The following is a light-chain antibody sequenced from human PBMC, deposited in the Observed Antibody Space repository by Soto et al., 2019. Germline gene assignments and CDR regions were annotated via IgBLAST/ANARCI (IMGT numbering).Light chain of an antibody. CDR3: CSYAGSYSYV. Sequence: QSALTQPRSVSGSPGQSVAISCTGTSSDVGGYNYVSWYQQHPGKAPKLMIYDVTKRPSGVPDRFSASKSGNTASLTISGLQADDEADYYCCSYAGSYSYVFGDGTKVTAL. CDR1: SSDVGGYNY. J-gene: IGLJ1*01. CDR2: DVT. V-gene: IGLV2-11*01.